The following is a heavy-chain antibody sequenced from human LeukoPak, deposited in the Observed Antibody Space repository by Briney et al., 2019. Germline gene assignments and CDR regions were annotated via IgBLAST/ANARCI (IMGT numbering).Heavy chain of an antibody. J-gene: IGHJ6*03. CDR3: ARVNHSPLGDYSNLNRGYYYMDV. V-gene: IGHV1-46*01. CDR1: GYTFTSYG. D-gene: IGHD4-11*01. Sequence: GASVKVSCKASGYTFTSYGISWVRQAPGQGLEWMGIINPSGGSTSYAQKFQGRVTMTRDTSTSTVYMELSSLRSEDTAVYYCARVNHSPLGDYSNLNRGYYYMDVWGKGTTVTVSS. CDR2: INPSGGST.